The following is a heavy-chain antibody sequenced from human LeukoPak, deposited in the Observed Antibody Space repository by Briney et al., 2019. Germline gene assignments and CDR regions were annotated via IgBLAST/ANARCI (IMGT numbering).Heavy chain of an antibody. CDR2: IYYSGST. D-gene: IGHD3-22*01. J-gene: IGHJ4*02. V-gene: IGHV4-59*01. CDR3: ARDSSGYYDSSGLDY. Sequence: SETLSLTCTVSGGSISSYYWSWIRQPRGKGLEWIGYIYYSGSTNCNPSLKSRVTISVDTSKNQFSLKLSSVTAADTAVYYCARDSSGYYDSSGLDYWGQGTLVTVSS. CDR1: GGSISSYY.